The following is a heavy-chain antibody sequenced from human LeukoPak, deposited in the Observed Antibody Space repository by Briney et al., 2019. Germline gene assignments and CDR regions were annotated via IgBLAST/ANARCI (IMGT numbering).Heavy chain of an antibody. Sequence: GRSLRLSCAASGFTFSSYAMHWVRQAPGKGLEWVAVISYDGSNKYYADSVKGRFTISRDNSKNTLYLQMNSLRAEDTAVYYCARDPEASGSGSSPHYFDYWGQGTLVTVSS. J-gene: IGHJ4*02. CDR1: GFTFSSYA. V-gene: IGHV3-30*04. CDR3: ARDPEASGSGSSPHYFDY. D-gene: IGHD3-10*01. CDR2: ISYDGSNK.